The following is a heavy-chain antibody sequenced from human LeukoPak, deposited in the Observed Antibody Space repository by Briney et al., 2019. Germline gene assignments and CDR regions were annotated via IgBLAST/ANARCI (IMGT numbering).Heavy chain of an antibody. CDR1: GFSFSSYW. CDR3: ISDHTGHDDY. D-gene: IGHD1-1*01. V-gene: IGHV3-23*01. Sequence: GGSLRLSCAASGFSFSSYWMHWVRQAPGKGLEWVSAISGSGGSTYYADSVKGRFTISRDNSKNTLYLQMNSLRADDTAVYYCISDHTGHDDYWGQGTLVTVSS. J-gene: IGHJ4*02. CDR2: ISGSGGST.